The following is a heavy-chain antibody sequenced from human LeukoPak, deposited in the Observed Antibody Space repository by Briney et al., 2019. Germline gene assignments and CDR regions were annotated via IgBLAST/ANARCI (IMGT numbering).Heavy chain of an antibody. Sequence: ASLKVSCKASGYTFTNYNINWVRHATGQGLEWMGWTNPNSGNTGYAQKFQRRVTMTRNTSISTAYMELSSLRSEDTAVYYCARALGYSSSYTIGTWGQGTPVTVSS. CDR1: GYTFTNYN. D-gene: IGHD6-13*01. CDR2: TNPNSGNT. J-gene: IGHJ5*02. V-gene: IGHV1-8*01. CDR3: ARALGYSSSYTIGT.